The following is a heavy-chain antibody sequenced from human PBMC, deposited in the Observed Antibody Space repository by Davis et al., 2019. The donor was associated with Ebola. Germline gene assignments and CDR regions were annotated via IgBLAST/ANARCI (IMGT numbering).Heavy chain of an antibody. CDR1: GGSFSGYY. Sequence: PSETLSLTCAVYGGSFSGYYWSWIRQPPGKGLEWIGEINHSGSTNYNPSLKSRVTISVDTSKNQFSLKLSSVTAADTAVYYCARGSVLYWKYGMDVWGQGTTVTVSS. CDR2: INHSGST. D-gene: IGHD2-8*02. CDR3: ARGSVLYWKYGMDV. J-gene: IGHJ6*02. V-gene: IGHV4-34*01.